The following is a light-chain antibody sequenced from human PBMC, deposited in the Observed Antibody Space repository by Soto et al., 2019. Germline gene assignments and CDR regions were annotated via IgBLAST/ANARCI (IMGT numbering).Light chain of an antibody. CDR3: SSFTRSSTPYV. CDR1: SSDVGGYIY. CDR2: GVS. Sequence: QSVLTQPASVSGSPGQSIAISCTGTSSDVGGYIYVSWYQQHPGKAPKLMIYGVSNRPSGVSNRFSGSKSGNTASLTISGLQAEDEADYYCSSFTRSSTPYVFGTGTKVTVL. J-gene: IGLJ1*01. V-gene: IGLV2-14*03.